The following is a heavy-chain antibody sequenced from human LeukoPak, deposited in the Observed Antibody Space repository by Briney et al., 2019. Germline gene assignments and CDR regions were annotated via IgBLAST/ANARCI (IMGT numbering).Heavy chain of an antibody. CDR2: ISSSGSTI. CDR1: GFTFSDYY. J-gene: IGHJ3*02. D-gene: IGHD1-26*01. Sequence: GRSLRLSCAASGFTFSDYYMSWIRQAPGKGLEWVSYISSSGSTIYYADSVKGRFTISRDNAKNSLYLQMNSLRAEDTAVYYCARADSGSYNDAFDIWGQGTMVTVSS. V-gene: IGHV3-11*01. CDR3: ARADSGSYNDAFDI.